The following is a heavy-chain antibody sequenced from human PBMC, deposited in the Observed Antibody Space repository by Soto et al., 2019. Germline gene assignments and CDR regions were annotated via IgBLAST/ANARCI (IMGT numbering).Heavy chain of an antibody. V-gene: IGHV4-59*01. CDR3: ARAPLSARLPLDMDV. CDR2: IYYNGST. CDR1: GGSISSCN. D-gene: IGHD6-6*01. J-gene: IGHJ6*02. Sequence: QVQLQESGPGLVKPSETLSLTCTVSGGSISSCNWSWIWQPPGKGLEWIGYIYYNGSTNYNPSLKSRVTISVDPSKNQHSLELSSVTAADTAVYYYARAPLSARLPLDMDVWGQGTTVTVSS.